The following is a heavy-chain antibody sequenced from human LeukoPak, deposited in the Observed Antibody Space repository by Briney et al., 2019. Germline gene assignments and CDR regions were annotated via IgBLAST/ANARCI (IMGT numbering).Heavy chain of an antibody. CDR2: IYYSGST. Sequence: SETLSLTCTVSGGSISSYYWSWIRQPPGKGLEWIGYIYYSGSTNYNPSLKSRVTISVDTSKNQFSLKLSSVTAADTAVYYCARHVYRDSHFDYWGQGTLVTVSS. V-gene: IGHV4-59*08. J-gene: IGHJ4*02. D-gene: IGHD4-17*01. CDR1: GGSISSYY. CDR3: ARHVYRDSHFDY.